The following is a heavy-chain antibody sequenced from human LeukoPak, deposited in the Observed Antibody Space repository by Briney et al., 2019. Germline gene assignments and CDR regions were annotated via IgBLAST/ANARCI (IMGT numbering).Heavy chain of an antibody. Sequence: ASVKVSCKASGYTFTSYDINWVRQATGQGLEWMGWMNPNSGNTGYAQKFQGRVTITRNTSISTAYMELSSLRSEDTAVHYCARARRGAGNYYYYYMDVWGKGTTVTVSS. CDR1: GYTFTSYD. CDR2: MNPNSGNT. D-gene: IGHD3-10*01. J-gene: IGHJ6*03. V-gene: IGHV1-8*03. CDR3: ARARRGAGNYYYYYMDV.